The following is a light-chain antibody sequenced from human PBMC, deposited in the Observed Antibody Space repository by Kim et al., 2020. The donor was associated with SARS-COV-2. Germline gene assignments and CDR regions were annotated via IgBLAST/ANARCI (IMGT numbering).Light chain of an antibody. CDR2: AAS. J-gene: IGKJ2*01. V-gene: IGKV1-39*01. CDR3: QQTYSTPHFT. Sequence: DIQMTQSPSSLSASVGDRVTITCRASQTISTYLSWYQHKPGKAPELLIYAASSLQRGVPSRFSGRGSGTDFTLTISSLQPEDFATYYCQQTYSTPHFTFGQWTKLEI. CDR1: QTISTY.